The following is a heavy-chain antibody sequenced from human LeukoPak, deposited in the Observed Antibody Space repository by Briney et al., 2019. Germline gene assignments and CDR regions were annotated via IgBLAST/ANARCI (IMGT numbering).Heavy chain of an antibody. CDR1: GYTFDTSS. J-gene: IGHJ3*02. CDR2: ISPQSGTT. D-gene: IGHD1-1*01. CDR3: TRVRDSNNWWGAFDI. V-gene: IGHV1-18*01. Sequence: ASVKVSCKAFGYTFDTSSITWVRQAPGQRLEWMGWISPQSGTTRYAQGVQGRVTMTTDTSRSTAYMELRSLRPGDTAVYYCTRVRDSNNWWGAFDIWGQGTMVTVSS.